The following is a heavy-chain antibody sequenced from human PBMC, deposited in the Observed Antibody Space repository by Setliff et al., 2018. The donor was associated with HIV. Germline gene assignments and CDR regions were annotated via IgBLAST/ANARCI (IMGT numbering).Heavy chain of an antibody. Sequence: SETLSLTFTDLGGSFTDYYWIWIRQPPGKGLEWIGEINHSGSTHYHPSLKTRFTISVDTSKTKFSLKVNSMTAADTAVYYCARGARLLAAYRDRWDYYYMGVWGKGTTVTVSS. D-gene: IGHD3-16*02. CDR2: INHSGST. V-gene: IGHV4-34*01. CDR1: GGSFTDYY. CDR3: ARGARLLAAYRDRWDYYYMGV. J-gene: IGHJ6*03.